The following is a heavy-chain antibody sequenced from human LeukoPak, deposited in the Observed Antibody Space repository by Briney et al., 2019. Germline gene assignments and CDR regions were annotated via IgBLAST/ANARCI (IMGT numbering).Heavy chain of an antibody. J-gene: IGHJ4*02. CDR3: ASGRRGQLIGEMRK. Sequence: MPSETLSLTCAVYGGSFSGNYWSWNRQPPGKGLEGIRELNHSRRTNANPSHKSRVTISVDSTNTHYSLKLSLGTAAAPAVYYCASGRRGQLIGEMRKWGQGTLVTVSS. V-gene: IGHV4-34*01. CDR2: LNHSRRT. D-gene: IGHD6-6*01. CDR1: GGSFSGNY.